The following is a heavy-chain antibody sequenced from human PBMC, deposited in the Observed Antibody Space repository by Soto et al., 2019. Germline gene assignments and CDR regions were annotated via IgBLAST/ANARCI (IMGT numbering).Heavy chain of an antibody. D-gene: IGHD6-25*01. CDR2: IYYIGTT. J-gene: IGHJ3*02. Sequence: WETLSLTCTVSGVSISGYYWNWIRQPPGKGLEYIGHIYYIGTTNYNPSLKSRATISVDTSKNQFSLKLTSVTAADTDVYFCARSGSQSAANAFDIWDQGTMVTVSS. CDR1: GVSISGYY. V-gene: IGHV4-59*01. CDR3: ARSGSQSAANAFDI.